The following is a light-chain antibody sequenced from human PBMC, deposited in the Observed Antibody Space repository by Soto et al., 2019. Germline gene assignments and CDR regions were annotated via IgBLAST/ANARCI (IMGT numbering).Light chain of an antibody. CDR1: QNVNSN. V-gene: IGKV3-15*01. Sequence: EVVMTQSPVTLSVSPGERATLSCRASQNVNSNLAWYRQKPGQAPRLLIYGASTRATGIPARFSGSGSGTEFTLTISSLQSEDVAIYYCQQYYSWPPLTFGGGTKVEI. CDR3: QQYYSWPPLT. J-gene: IGKJ4*01. CDR2: GAS.